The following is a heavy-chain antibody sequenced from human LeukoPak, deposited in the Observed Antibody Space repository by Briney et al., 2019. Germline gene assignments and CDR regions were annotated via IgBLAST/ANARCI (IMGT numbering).Heavy chain of an antibody. Sequence: PSETLSLTCTVSGGSISSGGYYGSWIRQHQGKGLEWIGYTYYSGSTYYNPSLKSRVTISVDTSKNQFSLKLSSVTAADTAVYYCARGITGTTLDYWGQGTLVTVSS. J-gene: IGHJ4*02. D-gene: IGHD1-7*01. CDR1: GGSISSGGYY. CDR3: ARGITGTTLDY. V-gene: IGHV4-31*03. CDR2: TYYSGST.